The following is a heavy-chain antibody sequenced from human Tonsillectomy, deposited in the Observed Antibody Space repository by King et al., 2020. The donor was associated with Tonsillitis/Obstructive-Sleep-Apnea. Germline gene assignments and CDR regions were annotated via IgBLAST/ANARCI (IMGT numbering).Heavy chain of an antibody. D-gene: IGHD6-6*01. CDR2: LIGRGGST. CDR3: AKKWGSSDTLHPFDY. J-gene: IGHJ4*02. CDR1: GFTFSIYA. V-gene: IGHV3-23*04. Sequence: VQLVESGGGLVQPGGSLRLSCAASGFTFSIYAMSWVRQAPGKGREWVSALIGRGGSTYYAASVKGRFTISKDNSKNTLYLQMNSLRAEDTAVYYCAKKWGSSDTLHPFDYWGQGTLVTVSS.